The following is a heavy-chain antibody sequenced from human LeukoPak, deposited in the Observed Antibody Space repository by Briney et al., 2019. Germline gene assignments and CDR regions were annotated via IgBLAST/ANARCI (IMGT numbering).Heavy chain of an antibody. CDR1: GFTFSSYG. CDR3: ARDGVWSSSWPNDALDI. D-gene: IGHD6-13*01. CDR2: IISNGGST. Sequence: GGSLRLSCAASGFTFSSYGMHWVRQAPGKGLEYVSAIISNGGSTYYANSVKGRFTISRDNFKNMLWLQMGSLRVEDMGVYYCARDGVWSSSWPNDALDIWGQGTMVTVFS. J-gene: IGHJ3*02. V-gene: IGHV3-64*01.